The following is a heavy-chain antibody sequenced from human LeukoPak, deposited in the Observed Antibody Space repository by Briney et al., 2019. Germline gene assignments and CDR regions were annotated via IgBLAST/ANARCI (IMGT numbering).Heavy chain of an antibody. CDR2: ISPDGSSA. CDR1: GFSFSSYW. V-gene: IGHV3-74*03. Sequence: GGSLRLSCAASGFSFSSYWMHWVRQAPGKGLMWVARISPDGSSALSADSVRGRFTISRDNADNTLYLQLNSLRAEDTAVYYCARVSFCPRCHFDYWGQGTLVTVSS. D-gene: IGHD2/OR15-2a*01. J-gene: IGHJ4*02. CDR3: ARVSFCPRCHFDY.